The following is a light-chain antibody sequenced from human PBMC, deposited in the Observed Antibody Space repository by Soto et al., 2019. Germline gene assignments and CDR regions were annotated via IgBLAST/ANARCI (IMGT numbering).Light chain of an antibody. J-gene: IGKJ1*01. CDR2: DAS. Sequence: DIQMTQSPSSLSASVGDTVTITCQASQDITNHLNWYQHKPGKAPNLLIYDASHLETGVPSRFTGSGSGTDFTLTITSLQPEDFATYYCQQSYITPWTFGQGTKVEIK. V-gene: IGKV1-33*01. CDR1: QDITNH. CDR3: QQSYITPWT.